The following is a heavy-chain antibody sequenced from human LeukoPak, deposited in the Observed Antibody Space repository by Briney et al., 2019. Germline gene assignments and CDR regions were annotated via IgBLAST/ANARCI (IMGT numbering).Heavy chain of an antibody. D-gene: IGHD4-17*01. J-gene: IGHJ2*01. CDR3: ARDDDYGDYSDWYFDL. Sequence: GGSLRLSCAASGFTVSSNYMSWVRQAPGKGLEWVSVIYSGGSTYYADSVKGRFTISRDNSKNTLYLQMNSLRAEDTAVYYCARDDDYGDYSDWYFDLWGRGTLVTVSS. V-gene: IGHV3-66*01. CDR2: IYSGGST. CDR1: GFTVSSNY.